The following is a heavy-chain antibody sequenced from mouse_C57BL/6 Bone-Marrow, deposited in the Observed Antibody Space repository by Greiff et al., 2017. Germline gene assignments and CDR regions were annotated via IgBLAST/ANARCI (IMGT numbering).Heavy chain of an antibody. CDR3: ARGVVALRYFDV. CDR2: IYPGSGST. V-gene: IGHV1-55*01. CDR1: GYTFTSYW. D-gene: IGHD1-1*01. Sequence: QVQLKQPGAELVKPGASVKMSCKASGYTFTSYWITWVKQRPGQGLEWIGDIYPGSGSTNYNEKFKSKATLTVDTSSSTAYMQLSSLTSEDSAVYYCARGVVALRYFDVWGTGTTVTVSS. J-gene: IGHJ1*03.